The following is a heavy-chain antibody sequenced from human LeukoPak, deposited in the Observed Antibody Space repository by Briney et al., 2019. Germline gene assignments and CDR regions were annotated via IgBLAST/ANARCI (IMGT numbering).Heavy chain of an antibody. J-gene: IGHJ4*02. Sequence: GGSLRLSCAASGFTFNTKAMTWVRQAPGKGLEWVSAISGSGGTTYYADSVKGRFTISRDNSKNTVFLQMDSLRADDTAVYYCAKDQGYWGQGTLVTVSS. V-gene: IGHV3-23*01. CDR3: AKDQGY. CDR1: GFTFNTKA. CDR2: ISGSGGTT.